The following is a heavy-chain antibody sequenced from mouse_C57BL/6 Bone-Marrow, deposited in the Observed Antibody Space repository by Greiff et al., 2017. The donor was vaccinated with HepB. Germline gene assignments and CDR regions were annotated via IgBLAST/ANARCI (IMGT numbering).Heavy chain of an antibody. CDR3: TGAQATKFAY. V-gene: IGHV6-3*01. CDR1: GFTFSNYW. D-gene: IGHD3-2*02. CDR2: IRLKSDNYAT. Sequence: EVKVEESGGGLVQPGGSMKLSCVASGFTFSNYWMNWVRQSPEKGLEWVAQIRLKSDNYATHYAESVKGRFTISRDDSKSSVYLQMNNLRAEDTGIYYCTGAQATKFAYWGQGTLVTVSA. J-gene: IGHJ3*01.